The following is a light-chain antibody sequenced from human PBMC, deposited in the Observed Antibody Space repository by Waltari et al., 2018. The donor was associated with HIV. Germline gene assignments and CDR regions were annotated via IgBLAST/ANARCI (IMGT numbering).Light chain of an antibody. CDR1: SSNIGRNY. CDR3: AVWNDSLSGYV. Sequence: QSVLTQPPSASGTPGQRVTISCSGSSSNIGRNYVYWYQQLPGSAPKLLIYRNKQGPSGVPDRFSGSKSGTSASLAISGLRSEDEADYYCAVWNDSLSGYVFGTGTKVTV. V-gene: IGLV1-47*01. CDR2: RNK. J-gene: IGLJ1*01.